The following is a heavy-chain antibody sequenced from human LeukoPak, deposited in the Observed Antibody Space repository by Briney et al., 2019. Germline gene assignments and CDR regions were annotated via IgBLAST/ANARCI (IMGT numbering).Heavy chain of an antibody. V-gene: IGHV3-74*01. D-gene: IGHD3-9*01. Sequence: PGRSLRLSCAASGFTFSSYGMHWVRQAPGKGLVWVSRINSDGSSTSYADSVKGRFTISRDNAKNTLYLQMNSLRAEDTAVYYCARAGDVLRYFDWSTLNWHNWFDPWGQGTLVTVSS. CDR2: INSDGSST. CDR3: ARAGDVLRYFDWSTLNWHNWFDP. CDR1: GFTFSSYG. J-gene: IGHJ5*02.